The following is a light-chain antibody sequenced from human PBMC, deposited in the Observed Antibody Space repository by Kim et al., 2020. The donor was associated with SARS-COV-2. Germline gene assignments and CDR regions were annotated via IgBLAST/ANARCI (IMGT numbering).Light chain of an antibody. CDR2: QDN. Sequence: SYELTQPPSVSVSPGQTASITCSGDKLGDKYACWYQQKPGQSPVLVIYQDNKRPSGIPERFSCSNSRNTATLTISGTQAMDEADYYCQAWVSSTAEFVGG. J-gene: IGLJ2*01. CDR3: QAWVSSTAE. V-gene: IGLV3-1*01. CDR1: KLGDKY.